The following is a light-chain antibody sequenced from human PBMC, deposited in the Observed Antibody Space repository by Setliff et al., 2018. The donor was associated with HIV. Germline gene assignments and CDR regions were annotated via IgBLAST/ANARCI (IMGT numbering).Light chain of an antibody. J-gene: IGLJ3*02. CDR3: AAWDVSLNGLV. V-gene: IGLV1-40*01. Sequence: QSVLTQPPSVSGAPGQKVTISCTGSSSNIGAGYDVHWYQQLPRTAPKLLIYANSNRPSGVPDRFSGSKSGTSASLAITGLQAEDGADYYCAAWDVSLNGLVFGAGTKVTV. CDR1: SSNIGAGYD. CDR2: ANS.